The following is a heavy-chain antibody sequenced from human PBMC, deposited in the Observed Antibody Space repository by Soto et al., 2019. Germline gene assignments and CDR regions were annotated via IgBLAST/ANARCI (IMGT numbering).Heavy chain of an antibody. CDR1: GGTFSSYA. Sequence: SVKVSCKASGGTFSSYAISWVRPAPGQGLEWMGGIYPIFGTTNYAQKFQGRVTITADKSTSTVYMELSSLRSEDTAVYYCARDVAPSSSPLDYWGQGTLVTVSS. J-gene: IGHJ4*02. V-gene: IGHV1-69*06. CDR3: ARDVAPSSSPLDY. D-gene: IGHD2-21*01. CDR2: IYPIFGTT.